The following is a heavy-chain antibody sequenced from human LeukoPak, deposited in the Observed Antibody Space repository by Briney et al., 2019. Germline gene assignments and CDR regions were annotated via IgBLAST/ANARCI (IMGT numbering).Heavy chain of an antibody. V-gene: IGHV4-34*01. J-gene: IGHJ4*02. CDR3: ARYYNRVVLLYC. CDR2: INHSGSS. Sequence: PSETLSLTCAVYGGSFSSYYLHWIRQPPGKGLEWIGEINHSGSSNYNPSLKSRVTISVDTSKNQFSLKLTSVTAADTAVYYCARYYNRVVLLYCWGQGTLVTVSS. D-gene: IGHD3-10*01. CDR1: GGSFSSYY.